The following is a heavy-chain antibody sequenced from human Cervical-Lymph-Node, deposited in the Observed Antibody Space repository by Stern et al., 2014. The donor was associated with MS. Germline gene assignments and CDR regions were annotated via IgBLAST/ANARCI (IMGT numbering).Heavy chain of an antibody. CDR2: IYYSGTT. D-gene: IGHD3-3*01. J-gene: IGHJ5*02. Sequence: VQLLESGPGLVKPSQTLSLTCTVSGDSITSTSYYWSWIRQHPIKGLEWIGYIYYSGTTYYNPSLQSRLSMSVDTSKNQFSLKLHSVTAADTAVYYCARFRTIFDWFDPWGQGTLVTVSS. CDR3: ARFRTIFDWFDP. CDR1: GDSITSTSYY. V-gene: IGHV4-31*03.